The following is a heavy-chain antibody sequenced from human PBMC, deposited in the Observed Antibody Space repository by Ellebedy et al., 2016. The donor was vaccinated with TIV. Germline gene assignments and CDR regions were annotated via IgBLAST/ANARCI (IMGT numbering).Heavy chain of an antibody. D-gene: IGHD3-10*01. CDR2: IYTSGST. V-gene: IGHV4-4*07. CDR3: ARRGYGSGRYNWFDP. J-gene: IGHJ5*02. Sequence: SETLSLXXTVSGGSISSYYWSWIRQSAGKGLEWIGRIYTSGSTNSNPSLKSRVTISVDTSKNQFSLKLSSVTAADTAVYYCARRGYGSGRYNWFDPWGQGTLVTVSS. CDR1: GGSISSYY.